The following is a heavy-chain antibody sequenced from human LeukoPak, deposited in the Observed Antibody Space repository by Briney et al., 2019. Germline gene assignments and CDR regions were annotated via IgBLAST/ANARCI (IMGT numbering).Heavy chain of an antibody. CDR3: ARERPDYYDSSGYYMDV. V-gene: IGHV3-11*01. Sequence: GGSLRLSCAASGFTFSDHYMSWIRQAPGKGLEWVSYISSSGSTIYYADSVKGRFTISRDNAKNSLYLQMNSLRAEDTAVYYCARERPDYYDSSGYYMDVWGKGTTVTVSS. D-gene: IGHD3-22*01. CDR1: GFTFSDHY. CDR2: ISSSGSTI. J-gene: IGHJ6*03.